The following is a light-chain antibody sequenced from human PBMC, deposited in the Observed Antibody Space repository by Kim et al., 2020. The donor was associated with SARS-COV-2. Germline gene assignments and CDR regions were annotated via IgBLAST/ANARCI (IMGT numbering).Light chain of an antibody. J-gene: IGLJ3*02. CDR3: QVWDNYNWV. Sequence: VALRQTARLTCGGTAIGDKNGHWYQAKAVQATVLVIYRHSHRLSGIHGRLSGCKSGNTATLNISGAQPVDEGNYYYQVWDNYNWVLCGGTQLTV. CDR1: AIGDKN. V-gene: IGLV3-9*01. CDR2: RHS.